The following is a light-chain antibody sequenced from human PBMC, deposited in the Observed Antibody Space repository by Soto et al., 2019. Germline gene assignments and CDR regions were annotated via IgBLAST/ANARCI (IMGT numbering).Light chain of an antibody. CDR3: SSYTSSSTLV. CDR1: SSDVGGYNC. V-gene: IGLV2-14*01. J-gene: IGLJ1*01. Sequence: QSVLTQPASVSGSPGQSITISCTGTSSDVGGYNCVSWYQQRPGKAPKLMICDVSNRPSGVSSRFSGSKSGNTASLTISGLQAEDEADYYCSSYTSSSTLVFGTGTKVTVL. CDR2: DVS.